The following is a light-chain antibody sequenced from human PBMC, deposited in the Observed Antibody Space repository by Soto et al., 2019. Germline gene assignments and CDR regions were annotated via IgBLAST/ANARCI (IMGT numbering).Light chain of an antibody. Sequence: DILVTQSPDSLAVSLGERATINCKSSQSVFYTSNNRNYIAWYHQRPGQPPKLLIYWASTRESGVPDRFSGSESGTDFTLTISSLQAEDVGVYYCQQYYTSQPTFGQGTKLEIK. V-gene: IGKV4-1*01. J-gene: IGKJ2*01. CDR2: WAS. CDR3: QQYYTSQPT. CDR1: QSVFYTSNNRNY.